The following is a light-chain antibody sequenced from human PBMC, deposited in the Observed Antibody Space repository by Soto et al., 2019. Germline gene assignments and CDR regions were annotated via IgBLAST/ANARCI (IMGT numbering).Light chain of an antibody. V-gene: IGLV2-14*03. CDR3: SSYTCSSTLVV. Sequence: QSALTQPASVSGSPGQSITISCTGTSSDIGGYNYVSWYQQYPGKAPKLMNYDVSNRPSGDSNRFSGSKSGNTASLTISGLQAEDEADYYCSSYTCSSTLVVFGGGTKLTVL. J-gene: IGLJ2*01. CDR2: DVS. CDR1: SSDIGGYNY.